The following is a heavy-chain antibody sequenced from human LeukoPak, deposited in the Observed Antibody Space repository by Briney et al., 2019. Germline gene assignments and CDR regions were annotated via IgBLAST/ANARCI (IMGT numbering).Heavy chain of an antibody. Sequence: SSETLSLTCTVSGGSISSYYWSWIRQPPGKGLEWIGYIYYSGSTNYNPSLKSRVTISVDTSKNQFSLKLSPVTAADTAVYYCARVGGSYNYWGQGTLVTVSS. CDR3: ARVGGSYNY. J-gene: IGHJ4*02. CDR1: GGSISSYY. V-gene: IGHV4-59*01. D-gene: IGHD1-26*01. CDR2: IYYSGST.